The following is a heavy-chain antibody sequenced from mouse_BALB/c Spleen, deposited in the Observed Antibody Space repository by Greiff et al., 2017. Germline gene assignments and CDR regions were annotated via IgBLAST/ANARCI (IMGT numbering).Heavy chain of an antibody. J-gene: IGHJ1*01. CDR2: IWGEGGT. CDR1: GFSLTSYG. Sequence: VKLMESGPGLVEPSPSLSISCTVSGFSLTSYGVSWVRQPPGKGLEWLGVIWGEGGTNYQSALISSLSTSKDNSKNQAFLKLNRLHTDDTATYSCAKPAYYGNSMYWDFDVWGAGTTVTVSS. CDR3: AKPAYYGNSMYWDFDV. V-gene: IGHV2-3*01. D-gene: IGHD1-1*01.